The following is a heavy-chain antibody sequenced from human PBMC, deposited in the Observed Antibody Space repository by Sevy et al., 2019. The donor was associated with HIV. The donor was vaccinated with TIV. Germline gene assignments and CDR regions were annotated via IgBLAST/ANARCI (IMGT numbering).Heavy chain of an antibody. V-gene: IGHV1-2*02. J-gene: IGHJ4*02. D-gene: IGHD6-19*01. Sequence: ASMKVSCKASGYTFTGYYMHWVRQAPGQGLEWMGWINPNSGGTNYAQKFQGRVTMTRDTSISTAYMELSRLRSDDTAVYYCARVKRYSSGWPFDYWGQGTLVTVSS. CDR1: GYTFTGYY. CDR3: ARVKRYSSGWPFDY. CDR2: INPNSGGT.